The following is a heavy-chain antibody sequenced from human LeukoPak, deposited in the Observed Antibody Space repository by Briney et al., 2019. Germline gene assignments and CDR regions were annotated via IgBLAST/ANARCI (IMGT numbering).Heavy chain of an antibody. Sequence: KPSETLSLTCTVSGGSISSYYGSGIRQPAGKGLEWIGRIYTSGSTNYNPSLKRRVTMSVDTSKNQFSLKLSSVTAADTAVYYCARCSTGTYYYYYYMDVWGKGTTVTVSS. CDR2: IYTSGST. CDR1: GGSISSYY. J-gene: IGHJ6*03. D-gene: IGHD1-1*01. CDR3: ARCSTGTYYYYYYMDV. V-gene: IGHV4-4*07.